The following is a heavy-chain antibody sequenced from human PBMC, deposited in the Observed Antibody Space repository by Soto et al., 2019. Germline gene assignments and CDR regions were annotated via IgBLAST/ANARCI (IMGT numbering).Heavy chain of an antibody. Sequence: QVQLQESGPGLVQPSGTLSLTCAVSGGSFTSNNWWTWVRQPPGQGLEWIGEIYRTGSTNYNPSLKSRVTLSLGKSENQFSLKVTSLTAADTAVYYCASRDPGTSVDYWGQGTLVTVSS. CDR2: IYRTGST. D-gene: IGHD1-7*01. CDR3: ASRDPGTSVDY. V-gene: IGHV4-4*02. CDR1: GGSFTSNNW. J-gene: IGHJ4*02.